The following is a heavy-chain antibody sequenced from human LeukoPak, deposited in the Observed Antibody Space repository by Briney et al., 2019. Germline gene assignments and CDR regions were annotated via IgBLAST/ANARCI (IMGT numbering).Heavy chain of an antibody. J-gene: IGHJ5*02. CDR3: ARDPEEFDP. CDR2: INHNGNVN. Sequence: GGSLRLSCAASGFTFSSYWMNWARQAPGKGLEWVASINHNGNVNYYVDSVKGRFTISRDNAKNSLYLQMSNLRAEDTAVYYCARDPEEFDPWGQGTLVTVSS. CDR1: GFTFSSYW. V-gene: IGHV3-7*03.